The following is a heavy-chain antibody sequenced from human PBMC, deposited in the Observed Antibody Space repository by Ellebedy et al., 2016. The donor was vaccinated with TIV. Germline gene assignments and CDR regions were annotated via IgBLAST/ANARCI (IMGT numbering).Heavy chain of an antibody. Sequence: GESLKISCAASGFTFSIYAMRWVRQAPGKGLEWVPTISGTGSSTYYADSVKGRFTISRDNSKNTLYLQMNSLRAEDTAVYYCARDHVGVGPALDVWGQGTRVTVYS. D-gene: IGHD1-26*01. J-gene: IGHJ3*01. CDR1: GFTFSIYA. CDR2: ISGTGSST. CDR3: ARDHVGVGPALDV. V-gene: IGHV3-23*01.